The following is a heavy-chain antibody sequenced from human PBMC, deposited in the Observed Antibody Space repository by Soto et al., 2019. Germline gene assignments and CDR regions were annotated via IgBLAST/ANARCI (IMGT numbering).Heavy chain of an antibody. CDR1: GFTFSSYA. J-gene: IGHJ4*02. Sequence: EVQLLESGGGLVQPGGSLRLSCAASGFTFSSYAMRWVRQAPGKGLEWVSAISGSGGSTYYADSVKGRFTISRDNSKNTLYLQMNSLRAEVTAVDYCAKENGYSSSWFEFDYWGQGTLVTVSS. D-gene: IGHD6-13*01. CDR2: ISGSGGST. V-gene: IGHV3-23*01. CDR3: AKENGYSSSWFEFDY.